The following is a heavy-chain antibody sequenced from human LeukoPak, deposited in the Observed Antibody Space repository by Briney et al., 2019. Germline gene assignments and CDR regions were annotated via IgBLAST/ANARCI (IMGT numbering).Heavy chain of an antibody. D-gene: IGHD3-16*01. Sequence: SQTLSLTCAISGDSVSSNSVTWNWIRQSPSRGLEWLGRTYYRSKWYNDYAVSVKSRMTINPDTSKNQFSLQLNSVTPEDTAVYYCARGVGTTFPYYYGMDVWGQGATVTVSS. CDR2: TYYRSKWYN. V-gene: IGHV6-1*01. CDR3: ARGVGTTFPYYYGMDV. CDR1: GDSVSSNSVT. J-gene: IGHJ6*02.